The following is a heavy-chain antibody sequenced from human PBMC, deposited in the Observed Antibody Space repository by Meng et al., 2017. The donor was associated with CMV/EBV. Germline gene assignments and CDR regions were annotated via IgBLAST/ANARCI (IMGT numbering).Heavy chain of an antibody. CDR3: ARGYNRLAASALDY. Sequence: LSLTCAASGFTFSTYWMTWVRQAPGKGLEWVANIKQDGSEKYYVDSVKGRFTISRDNAKNSLYLDMNSLRAEDTAVYYCARGYNRLAASALDYWGQGVLVTVSS. J-gene: IGHJ4*02. D-gene: IGHD6-13*01. V-gene: IGHV3-7*01. CDR1: GFTFSTYW. CDR2: IKQDGSEK.